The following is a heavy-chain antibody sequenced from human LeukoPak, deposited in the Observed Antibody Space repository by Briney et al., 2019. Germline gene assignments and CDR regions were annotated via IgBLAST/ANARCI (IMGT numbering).Heavy chain of an antibody. V-gene: IGHV3-7*01. CDR1: GFTFSDYW. J-gene: IGHJ4*02. Sequence: GGSLRLSCAPSGFTFSDYWMTWVRQVPGKGLEWVANINRGGNEVHYVDSVKGRFTISRDSAKNSLYLQLDSLRVEDTAVYYCARVGTWELQRVFDYWGQGTLVTVSS. CDR3: ARVGTWELQRVFDY. D-gene: IGHD1-26*01. CDR2: INRGGNEV.